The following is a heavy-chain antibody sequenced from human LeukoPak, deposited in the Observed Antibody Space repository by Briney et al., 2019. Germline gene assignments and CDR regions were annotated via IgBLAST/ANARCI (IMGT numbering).Heavy chain of an antibody. CDR2: ISAYNGDT. CDR3: GRVDMATTKDY. Sequence: GASVKVSCKASGYTFTSYDITWVRRAPGQGLEWMGWISAYNGDTKYGQSFQGRVTMTTDTSTNTAYMDLRSLSSDDTAVYYCGRVDMATTKDYWGQGTLVTVSS. CDR1: GYTFTSYD. J-gene: IGHJ4*02. V-gene: IGHV1-18*01. D-gene: IGHD5-24*01.